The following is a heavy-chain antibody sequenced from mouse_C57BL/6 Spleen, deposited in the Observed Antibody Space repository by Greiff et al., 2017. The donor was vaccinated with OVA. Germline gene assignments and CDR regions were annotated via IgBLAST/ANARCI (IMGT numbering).Heavy chain of an antibody. Sequence: EVQLQESGPGLVKPSQSLSLTCSVTGYSITSGYYWNWIRQFPGNKLEWVGYISYDGSNNYNPSLKNRISITRDTSKNQFFLKLNSVTTEDTATYYCARGPRHYAMDYWGQGTSVTVSS. CDR2: ISYDGSN. CDR1: GYSITSGYY. V-gene: IGHV3-6*01. CDR3: ARGPRHYAMDY. J-gene: IGHJ4*01.